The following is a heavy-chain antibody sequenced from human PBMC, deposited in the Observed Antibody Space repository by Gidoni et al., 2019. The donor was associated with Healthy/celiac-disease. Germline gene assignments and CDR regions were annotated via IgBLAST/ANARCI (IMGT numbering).Heavy chain of an antibody. CDR3: ARDIKWFGELGYFDY. D-gene: IGHD3-10*01. J-gene: IGHJ4*02. CDR1: GFTFSSYS. CDR2: IRSSSSYI. V-gene: IGHV3-21*01. Sequence: EVQLVESGGGLVKPGGSLRLSCAASGFTFSSYSMNWVRQAPGKGLEWVSSIRSSSSYIYYADSVKGRFTISRDNAKNSLYLQMNSLRAEDTAVYYCARDIKWFGELGYFDYWGQGTLVTVSS.